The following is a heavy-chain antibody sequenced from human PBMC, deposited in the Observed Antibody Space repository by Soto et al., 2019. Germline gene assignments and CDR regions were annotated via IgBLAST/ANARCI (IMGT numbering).Heavy chain of an antibody. CDR3: ARSHTGDSAFRAFDI. V-gene: IGHV3-7*03. D-gene: IGHD2-21*02. Sequence: LVQSGGGLVPPGESLTVSCAPSQFSFSNYWMNWVRQAPGKALEWVASIKKDESETDYVDSVRGRFTIFRDNAKNLLYLQMRRLRVEDTAVYYCARSHTGDSAFRAFDIWGQGTVVTV. CDR1: QFSFSNYW. J-gene: IGHJ3*02. CDR2: IKKDESET.